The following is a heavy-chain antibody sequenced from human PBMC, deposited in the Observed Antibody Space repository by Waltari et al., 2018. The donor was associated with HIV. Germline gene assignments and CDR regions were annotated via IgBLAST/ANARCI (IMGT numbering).Heavy chain of an antibody. CDR1: GGTFSSYA. CDR2: TIPFFGPA. V-gene: IGHV1-69*01. Sequence: QVQLVQSGAEVKKPGSSVKVSCKASGGTFSSYAISWVRQAPGQGLEWMGGTIPFFGPATYAQKFQGRVTITADESTSPAYMELSSLGSEDTAVYYCASGGGAHGHHYWGQGTLVTVSS. CDR3: ASGGGAHGHHY. J-gene: IGHJ4*02. D-gene: IGHD3-10*01.